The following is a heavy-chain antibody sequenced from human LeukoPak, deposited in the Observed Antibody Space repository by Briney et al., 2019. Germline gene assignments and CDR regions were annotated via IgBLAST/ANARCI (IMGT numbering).Heavy chain of an antibody. J-gene: IGHJ4*02. CDR2: FDHEDDET. D-gene: IGHD3-9*01. CDR1: GYRLTALS. Sequence: ASVKVSCKVSGYRLTALSMHWVRQAPGKGLEWMGGFDHEDDETIYAQKFQGRVTMTEDTSTDTAYMELSSLRSEDTAVYYCATGFDWLLGYWGQGTLVTVSS. V-gene: IGHV1-24*01. CDR3: ATGFDWLLGY.